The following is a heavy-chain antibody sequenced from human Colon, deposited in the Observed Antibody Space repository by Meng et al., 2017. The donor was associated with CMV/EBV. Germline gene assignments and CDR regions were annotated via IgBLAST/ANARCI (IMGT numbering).Heavy chain of an antibody. J-gene: IGHJ4*02. Sequence: GGSLRLSCTASGFTFSSYAMSWVRQAPGKGLEWVSLIYAVGTPYYADSVKGRFTISRDNDRNIIDLQMSSLTADDTAIYYCATGTTGYFDLWGQGTLVTVSS. D-gene: IGHD1-7*01. CDR2: IYAVGTP. CDR3: ATGTTGYFDL. CDR1: GFTFSSYA. V-gene: IGHV3-23*03.